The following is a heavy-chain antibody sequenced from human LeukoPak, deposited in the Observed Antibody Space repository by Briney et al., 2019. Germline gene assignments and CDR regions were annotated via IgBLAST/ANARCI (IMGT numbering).Heavy chain of an antibody. CDR2: INAGNGNT. J-gene: IGHJ5*02. CDR3: ARDESSSRRFDP. V-gene: IGHV1-3*01. CDR1: GYTLTELS. Sequence: ASVKVSCKVSGYTLTELSMHWVRQAPGKGLEWMGWINAGNGNTKYSQKFQGRVTITRDTSASTAYMELSSLRSEDTAVYYCARDESSSRRFDPWGQGTLVTVSS. D-gene: IGHD6-13*01.